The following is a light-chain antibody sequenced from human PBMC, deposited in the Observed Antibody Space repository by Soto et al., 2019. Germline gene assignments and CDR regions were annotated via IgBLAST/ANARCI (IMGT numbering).Light chain of an antibody. CDR1: HGIRND. Sequence: AIQMTQSPSSLSASVGDRVTITCRASHGIRNDLGWYQQKPGKAPHLLIIGASTLHEGVPSRFSGSGSGTEFTLTISSVQPEDFAIYYCQQTHSAPRTFGQGTRLDIK. J-gene: IGKJ1*01. CDR3: QQTHSAPRT. V-gene: IGKV1-6*01. CDR2: GAS.